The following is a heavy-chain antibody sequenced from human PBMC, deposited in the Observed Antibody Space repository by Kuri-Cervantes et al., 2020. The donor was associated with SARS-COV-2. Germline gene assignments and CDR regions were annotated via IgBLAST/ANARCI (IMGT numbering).Heavy chain of an antibody. CDR1: GFTFSSYA. CDR3: AKVIPAGYSSGWSCDY. CDR2: ISYDGSNK. J-gene: IGHJ4*02. Sequence: GESLKISCAASGFTFSSYAMHWVRQAPGKGLEWVAVISYDGSNKYYADSVEGRFTNSRDNFKNTLYLQMNSLRAEDTAVYYCAKVIPAGYSSGWSCDYWGQGTLVTVSS. V-gene: IGHV3-30*07. D-gene: IGHD6-19*01.